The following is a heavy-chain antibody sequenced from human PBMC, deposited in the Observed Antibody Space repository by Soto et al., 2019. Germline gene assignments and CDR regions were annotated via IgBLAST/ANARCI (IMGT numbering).Heavy chain of an antibody. J-gene: IGHJ4*02. CDR3: AKEKSRHGGLLDY. D-gene: IGHD3-3*01. CDR2: ISWNSGSI. CDR1: GFSFDDFA. Sequence: EVQLVESGGGLVQPGRSLRLSCSASGFSFDDFAMHWVRQAPGGGLEWVSGISWNSGSIGYADSVRGRFTISRDNAKNSGYLQMNSLRAEDTALYYCAKEKSRHGGLLDYWGQGILVTVSS. V-gene: IGHV3-9*01.